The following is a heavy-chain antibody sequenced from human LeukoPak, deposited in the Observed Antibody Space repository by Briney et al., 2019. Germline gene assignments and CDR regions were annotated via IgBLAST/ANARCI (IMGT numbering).Heavy chain of an antibody. Sequence: SETLSLTCAVSGGSISSSNWWSWVRQPPGKGLEWIGEIYHSGSTNYNPSLKSRVTISVDKSKNQFSLKLSSVTAADTAVYYCARRGRRAAQGYFDYWGQGTLVTVSS. CDR2: IYHSGST. J-gene: IGHJ4*02. CDR3: ARRGRRAAQGYFDY. D-gene: IGHD3-16*01. V-gene: IGHV4-4*02. CDR1: GGSISSSNW.